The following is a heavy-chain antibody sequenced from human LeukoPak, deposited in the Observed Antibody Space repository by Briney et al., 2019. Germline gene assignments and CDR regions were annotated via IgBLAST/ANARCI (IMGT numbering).Heavy chain of an antibody. J-gene: IGHJ4*02. Sequence: ASVKVSCKASGYTFTSYGISWVRQAPGQGLEWMGWISAYNGNTDYAQNLQGRVTMTTHTSSSTAYMELRSLRSDDTAVYYCARDCSGGSCHLPYWGQGTLVTVSS. CDR1: GYTFTSYG. V-gene: IGHV1-18*01. D-gene: IGHD2-15*01. CDR3: ARDCSGGSCHLPY. CDR2: ISAYNGNT.